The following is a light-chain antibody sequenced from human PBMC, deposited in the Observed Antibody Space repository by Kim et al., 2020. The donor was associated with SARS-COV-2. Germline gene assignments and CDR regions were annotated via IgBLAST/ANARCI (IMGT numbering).Light chain of an antibody. V-gene: IGLV3-19*01. CDR3: NSRDSSGNHVV. CDR1: SLRNYY. J-gene: IGLJ2*01. CDR2: GKY. Sequence: SSELTQDPAVSVALGQTVRISCQGDSLRNYYASWYQQKPGQAPLLVIYGKYNRPSGIPDRFSGSSSGNTASLTITGAQAEDEADYYCNSRDSSGNHVVFGGGTKLTVL.